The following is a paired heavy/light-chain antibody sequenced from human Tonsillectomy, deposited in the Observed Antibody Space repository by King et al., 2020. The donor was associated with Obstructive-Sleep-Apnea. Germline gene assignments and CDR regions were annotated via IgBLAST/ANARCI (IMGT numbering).Heavy chain of an antibody. D-gene: IGHD3-22*01. J-gene: IGHJ4*02. Sequence: QLQLQESGSRLVKPSQTLSLTCAVPGGSMSSVGYSWSWIRQPPGKGLEWIGSIYDSGSTYYNPSLKSRVSISVDTSKNQFSLRLNSGTAADTAVYYCARAPYYDHSGYRNWGQGTLVTVSS. V-gene: IGHV4-30-2*01. CDR3: ARAPYYDHSGYRN. CDR1: GGSMSSVGYS. CDR2: IYDSGST.
Light chain of an antibody. CDR2: GNN. CDR1: SSNIGSNY. CDR3: AAWDDSLSGFYV. V-gene: IGLV1-47*02. J-gene: IGLJ1*01. Sequence: QSVVTQPPSASGTPGQRVTISCSGSSSNIGSNYVYWYQQLPGAAPKLLIYGNNQRPSGVPDRFSGSKSGTSASLAISGLRSEDEADYYCAAWDDSLSGFYVFGSGTKVTVL.